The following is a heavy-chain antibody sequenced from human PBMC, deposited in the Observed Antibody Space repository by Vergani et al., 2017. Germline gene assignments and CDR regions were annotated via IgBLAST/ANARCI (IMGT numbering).Heavy chain of an antibody. CDR1: GFTFSSYA. J-gene: IGHJ4*02. CDR2: ISGSGGST. V-gene: IGHV3-23*04. D-gene: IGHD3-10*01. CDR3: AKYGFGELLENPNTR. Sequence: VQLVESGGGVVQRGGSLRLSCAASGFTFSSYAMSWVRQAPGKGLEWVSAISGSGGSTYYADSVKGRFTISRDNSKNTLYLQMNSLRAEDTAVYYCAKYGFGELLENPNTRWGQGTLVTVSS.